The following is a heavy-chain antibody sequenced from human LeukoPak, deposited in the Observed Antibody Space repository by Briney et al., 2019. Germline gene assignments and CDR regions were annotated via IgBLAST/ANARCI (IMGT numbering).Heavy chain of an antibody. J-gene: IGHJ4*02. CDR3: ARRGYSYAIDY. V-gene: IGHV4-59*08. CDR2: IYYSGST. D-gene: IGHD5-18*01. Sequence: SETLSLTCTVSGGSISSYYWSWIRQPPGKGLEWIGYIYYSGSTNYNPSLKSRVTISVDTSKNQFSLKLGSVTAADTAVYYCARRGYSYAIDYWGQGTLVTVSS. CDR1: GGSISSYY.